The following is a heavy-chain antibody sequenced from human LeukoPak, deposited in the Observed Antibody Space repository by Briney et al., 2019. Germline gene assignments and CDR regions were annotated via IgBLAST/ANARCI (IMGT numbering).Heavy chain of an antibody. CDR3: ARDSSMTGAVFDY. D-gene: IGHD3-9*01. CDR2: IYYSGST. V-gene: IGHV4-31*03. Sequence: RASETLSLTCTVSGGSISSGGYYWSWIRQRPGKGLEWIGYIYYSGSTYYNPSLKSRVTISVDTSKNQFSLKLSSVTAADTAVYYCARDSSMTGAVFDYWGQGTLVTVSS. J-gene: IGHJ4*02. CDR1: GGSISSGGYY.